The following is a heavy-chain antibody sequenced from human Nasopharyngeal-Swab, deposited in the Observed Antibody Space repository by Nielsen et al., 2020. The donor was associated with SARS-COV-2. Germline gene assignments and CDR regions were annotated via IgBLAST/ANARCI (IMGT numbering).Heavy chain of an antibody. CDR3: ARHLAVAGDFDY. Sequence: SETLSLTCTVSGGSISNYYWIWIRQPPGKGLEWIGYIYYSGSTNYNPSLKSRVTISVDTSKNQFSLKLSSVTAADTAVYYCARHLAVAGDFDYWGQGTLVTVSS. D-gene: IGHD6-19*01. V-gene: IGHV4-59*08. CDR2: IYYSGST. J-gene: IGHJ4*02. CDR1: GGSISNYY.